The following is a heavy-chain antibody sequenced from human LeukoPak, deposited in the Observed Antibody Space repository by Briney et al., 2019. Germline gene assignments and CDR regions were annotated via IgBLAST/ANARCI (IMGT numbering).Heavy chain of an antibody. Sequence: PGGSLRLSCAASGFTFSNAWMNWVRQAPGKGLEWVGRIKSKTDGGTADYATPVKGRFTISRDDSKNTLYLQMNSLKTEDTAVYYCTTQGITVAGTYFDHWGQGTLVTVSS. V-gene: IGHV3-15*07. CDR2: IKSKTDGGTA. J-gene: IGHJ4*02. CDR1: GFTFSNAW. D-gene: IGHD6-19*01. CDR3: TTQGITVAGTYFDH.